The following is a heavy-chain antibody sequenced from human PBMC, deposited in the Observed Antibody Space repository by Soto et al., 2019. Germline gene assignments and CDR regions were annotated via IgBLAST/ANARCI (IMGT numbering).Heavy chain of an antibody. V-gene: IGHV3-23*01. J-gene: IGHJ4*02. CDR3: AKGRYDILTGYYFDY. D-gene: IGHD3-9*01. Sequence: GGSLRLYCAASGFTFSSYAMSWVRQAPGKGLEWVSAISGSGGSTYYADSVKGRFTISRDNSKNTLYLQMNSLRAEDTAVYYCAKGRYDILTGYYFDYWGQGTLVTVSS. CDR2: ISGSGGST. CDR1: GFTFSSYA.